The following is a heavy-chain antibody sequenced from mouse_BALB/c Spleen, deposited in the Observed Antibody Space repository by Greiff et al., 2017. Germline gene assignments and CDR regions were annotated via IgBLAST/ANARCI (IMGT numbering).Heavy chain of an antibody. CDR3: DYYRYDEGYYFDY. V-gene: IGHV14-3*02. Sequence: VQLQQSGAELVRSGASVKLSCTASGFNIKDTYMHWVKQRPEQGLEWIGRIDPANGNTKYDPKFQGKATITADTSSNTAYLQLSSLTSEDTAVYYCDYYRYDEGYYFDYWGQGTTLTVSS. J-gene: IGHJ2*01. CDR2: IDPANGNT. CDR1: GFNIKDTY. D-gene: IGHD2-14*01.